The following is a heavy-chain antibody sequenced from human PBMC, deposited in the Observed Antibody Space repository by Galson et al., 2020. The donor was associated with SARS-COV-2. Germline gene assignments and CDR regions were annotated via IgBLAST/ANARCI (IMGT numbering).Heavy chain of an antibody. CDR2: ISHSGST. V-gene: IGHV4-31*03. J-gene: IGHJ3*02. Sequence: PSETLSLTCTVSGASITSGDFYWTWIRQRPGKGLEWVGYISHSGSTRSRPSLESRITISVDTSKNQFSLKLDSVTAADTAIYYCARGNLDFYSANSGFSLEIWGQGTKVSVSS. CDR3: ARGNLDFYSANSGFSLEI. CDR1: GASITSGDFY. D-gene: IGHD3-22*01.